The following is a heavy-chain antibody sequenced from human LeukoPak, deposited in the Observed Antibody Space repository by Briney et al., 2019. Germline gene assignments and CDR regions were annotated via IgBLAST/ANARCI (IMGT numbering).Heavy chain of an antibody. J-gene: IGHJ3*02. CDR1: GYTFTSYA. D-gene: IGHD3-10*01. V-gene: IGHV7-4-1*02. Sequence: ASLKVSCTASGYTFTSYAMNWVRQAPGQGLEWMGWINTNTGNPTYAQGFTGRFVFSLDTSVSTAYLQISSLKAEDTAVYYCARDLSLLLDAFDIWGQGTMVTVSS. CDR2: INTNTGNP. CDR3: ARDLSLLLDAFDI.